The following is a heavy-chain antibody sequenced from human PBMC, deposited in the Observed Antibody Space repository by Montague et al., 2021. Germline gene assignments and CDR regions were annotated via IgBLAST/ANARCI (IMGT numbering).Heavy chain of an antibody. CDR3: ARTRTGYCDWLVHFDY. Sequence: SLRLSCAASGFTFSSYWMSWVRQAPGKGLEWVANIKQDGSEKYYVDSVKGRFTISRDNAKNSLYLQMNSLRAEDTAVYYCARTRTGYCDWLVHFDYWGQGTLVTVSS. CDR2: IKQDGSEK. CDR1: GFTFSSYW. D-gene: IGHD3-9*01. V-gene: IGHV3-7*01. J-gene: IGHJ4*02.